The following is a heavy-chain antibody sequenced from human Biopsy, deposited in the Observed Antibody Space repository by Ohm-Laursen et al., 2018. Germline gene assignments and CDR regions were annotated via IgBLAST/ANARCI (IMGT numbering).Heavy chain of an antibody. D-gene: IGHD2/OR15-2a*01. CDR3: VGGQRGPPIGVTVPGDAFDL. CDR1: GVTLATYA. J-gene: IGHJ3*01. V-gene: IGHV1-69*13. Sequence: GPSVKVSCKASGVTLATYAFGWVRQAPGQGLEWMGGRIPYFNTIYYARNFQDRAVITADRSARTTDMHLSGLRPDDTAVYYCVGGQRGPPIGVTVPGDAFDLWGPGTMVTVSP. CDR2: RIPYFNTI.